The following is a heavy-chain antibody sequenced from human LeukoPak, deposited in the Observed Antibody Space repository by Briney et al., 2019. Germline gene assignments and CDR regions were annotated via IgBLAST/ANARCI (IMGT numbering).Heavy chain of an antibody. CDR1: GYRFTSYW. J-gene: IGHJ4*02. CDR3: ARQIGSSGYFDF. Sequence: GESLKISCKGSGYRFTSYWIAWLRQMPGKGLEWMGIIYPGDSDTRYSPSFKGQVTISADKSINTAYLQWSGLKASDTAMYYCARQIGSSGYFDFWGQGTLVTASS. V-gene: IGHV5-51*01. D-gene: IGHD6-19*01. CDR2: IYPGDSDT.